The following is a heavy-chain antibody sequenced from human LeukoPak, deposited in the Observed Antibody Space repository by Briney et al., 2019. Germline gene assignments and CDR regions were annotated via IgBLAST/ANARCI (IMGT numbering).Heavy chain of an antibody. V-gene: IGHV3-53*01. CDR2: IYSGGST. J-gene: IGHJ4*02. D-gene: IGHD3-16*01. CDR1: GFTVRGNY. CDR3: ARGRYGWLPFDY. Sequence: GGSLRLSCAASGFTVRGNYMSWVRQAPGKGLEWVSVIYSGGSTYYADSVKGRFTISRDNSKNTLYLQMNSLRAEDTAVYYCARGRYGWLPFDYWGQGTLVTVSS.